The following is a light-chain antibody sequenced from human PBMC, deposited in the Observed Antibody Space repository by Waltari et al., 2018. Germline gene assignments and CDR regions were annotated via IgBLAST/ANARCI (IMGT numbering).Light chain of an antibody. V-gene: IGKV1-9*01. CDR1: QDINNY. CDR3: QQLDSYPRT. CDR2: AAS. Sequence: DIQLTQSPSFLSASVGDRVTITCRASQDINNYLAWYQQKLGKAPQLLIYAASNLQSGVPSRCSGGGSGTEFTLTITSLQPEDSATYYCQQLDSYPRTFGGGTKVEIK. J-gene: IGKJ4*01.